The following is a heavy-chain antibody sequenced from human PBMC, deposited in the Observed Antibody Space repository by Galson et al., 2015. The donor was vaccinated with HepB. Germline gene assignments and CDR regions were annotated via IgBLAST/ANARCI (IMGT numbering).Heavy chain of an antibody. Sequence: ETLSLTCAVYGGSFSGYYWSWIRQPPGKGLEWIGEINHSGSTNYNPSLKSRVTISVDTSKNQFSLKLSSVTAADTAVYYCAREATIFGVVIMGIRGWFDPWGQGTLVTVSS. CDR1: GGSFSGYY. V-gene: IGHV4-34*01. CDR2: INHSGST. J-gene: IGHJ5*02. D-gene: IGHD3-3*01. CDR3: AREATIFGVVIMGIRGWFDP.